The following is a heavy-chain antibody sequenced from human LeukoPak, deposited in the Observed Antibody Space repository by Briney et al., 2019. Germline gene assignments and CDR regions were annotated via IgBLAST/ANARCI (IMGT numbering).Heavy chain of an antibody. CDR3: ARGASVAGYGY. J-gene: IGHJ4*02. V-gene: IGHV3-48*03. CDR2: ISRSGSTT. Sequence: RSGGTLRLSCAASGFTFSSYEMTWIRQATGRGLEWVSYISRSGSTTYYADSVKGRFTISRDNAKNSLYLQMNTLRVEDAAVYYCARGASVAGYGYWGQGTLVTVSS. D-gene: IGHD6-19*01. CDR1: GFTFSSYE.